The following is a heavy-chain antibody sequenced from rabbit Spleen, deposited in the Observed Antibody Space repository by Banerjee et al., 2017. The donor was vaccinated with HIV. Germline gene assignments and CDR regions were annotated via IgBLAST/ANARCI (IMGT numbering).Heavy chain of an antibody. Sequence: QSLEESGGDLVKPGASLTLTCTASGLDFSSYYYMCWVRQAPGKGLEWIGCIYTSSGNTYYASWAKGRFTISKTSSTTVTLQMTSLTAADTATYFCARETSSGWGVVSFYFNLWGPGTLVTV. CDR1: GLDFSSYYY. CDR2: IYTSSGNT. D-gene: IGHD4-1*01. V-gene: IGHV1S40*01. J-gene: IGHJ4*01. CDR3: ARETSSGWGVVSFYFNL.